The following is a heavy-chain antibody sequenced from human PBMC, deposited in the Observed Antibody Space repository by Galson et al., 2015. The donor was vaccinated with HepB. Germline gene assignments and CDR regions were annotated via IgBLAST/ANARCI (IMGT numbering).Heavy chain of an antibody. Sequence: SVKVSCKVSGYTLTELSMHWVRQAPGKGLEWMGGFDPEDGETIYAQKFQGRVTMTEDTSTDAAYMELSSLRSEDTTVYYCATLVSGGSYYFDYWGQGTLVTVSS. J-gene: IGHJ4*02. CDR2: FDPEDGET. CDR3: ATLVSGGSYYFDY. D-gene: IGHD1-26*01. V-gene: IGHV1-24*01. CDR1: GYTLTELS.